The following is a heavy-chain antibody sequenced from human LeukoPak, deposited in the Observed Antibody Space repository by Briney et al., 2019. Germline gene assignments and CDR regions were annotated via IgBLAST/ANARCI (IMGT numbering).Heavy chain of an antibody. V-gene: IGHV3-7*01. J-gene: IGHJ6*02. CDR2: IKHDGSEK. CDR1: GFIFTNYF. Sequence: TGGSLRLPCAASGFIFTNYFMSWVRQAPGKGLEWVASIKHDGSEKYYVDSVRGRFTISRDNTMNSLYLQMNSLRAEDTAVYYCARDPSKTTVYYYYYGMDVWGQGTTVTVSS. CDR3: ARDPSKTTVYYYYYGMDV. D-gene: IGHD1-7*01.